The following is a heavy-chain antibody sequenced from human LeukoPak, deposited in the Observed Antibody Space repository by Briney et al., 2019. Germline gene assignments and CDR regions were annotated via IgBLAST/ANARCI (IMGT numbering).Heavy chain of an antibody. CDR3: AKALGYCSSTSRYGYYYYNGMDV. D-gene: IGHD2-2*01. V-gene: IGHV3-23*01. Sequence: PGGSLRLSCAASGFTFSSYAMSWVRQAPGKGLEWVSAISGSGGSTYYADSVKGRFTISRDNSKNTLYLQMNSLRAEDTAVYYCAKALGYCSSTSRYGYYYYNGMDVWGQGTTVTVSS. CDR1: GFTFSSYA. CDR2: ISGSGGST. J-gene: IGHJ6*02.